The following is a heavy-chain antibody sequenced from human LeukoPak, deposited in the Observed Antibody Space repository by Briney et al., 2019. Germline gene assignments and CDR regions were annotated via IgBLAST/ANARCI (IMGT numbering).Heavy chain of an antibody. V-gene: IGHV3-30*02. CDR1: GFTFSSYG. J-gene: IGHJ6*03. D-gene: IGHD6-13*01. CDR2: IRYDGSSK. Sequence: GGSLRLSCAASGFTFSSYGMHWVRQAPGKGLEWVAFIRYDGSSKYYADSVKGRFTISRDNSKNTLYLQMNSLRAEDTAVYYCAKDAAARRSAYMDVWGKGTTVTVSS. CDR3: AKDAAARRSAYMDV.